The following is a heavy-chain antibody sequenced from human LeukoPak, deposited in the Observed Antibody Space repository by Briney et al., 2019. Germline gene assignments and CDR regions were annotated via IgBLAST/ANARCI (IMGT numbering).Heavy chain of an antibody. D-gene: IGHD2-15*01. Sequence: PGGSLRLSCAASGFTFISYAMSWVRQAPGKGLEWVSSISGSGGSSTYYADSVKGRFTISRDNSKNTLYLQMNSLRAEDTAVYYCAKATCSGASCYRFDYWGQATLVTVSS. V-gene: IGHV3-23*01. CDR1: GFTFISYA. CDR3: AKATCSGASCYRFDY. CDR2: ISGSGGSST. J-gene: IGHJ4*02.